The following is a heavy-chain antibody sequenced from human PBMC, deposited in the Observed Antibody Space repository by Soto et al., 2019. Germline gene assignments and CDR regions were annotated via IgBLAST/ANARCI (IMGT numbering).Heavy chain of an antibody. D-gene: IGHD3-22*01. CDR1: GGSISSGGYY. V-gene: IGHV4-31*03. J-gene: IGHJ4*02. Sequence: LSLTCTVSGGSISSGGYYWSWIRQHPGKGLEWIGYIYYSGSTYYNPSLKSRVTISVDTSKNQFSLKLSSVTAADTAVYYCARAWDDSSGYYYFDYWGQGTLVTVSS. CDR2: IYYSGST. CDR3: ARAWDDSSGYYYFDY.